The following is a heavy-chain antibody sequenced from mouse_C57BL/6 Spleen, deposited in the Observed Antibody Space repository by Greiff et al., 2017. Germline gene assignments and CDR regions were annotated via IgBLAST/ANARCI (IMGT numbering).Heavy chain of an antibody. D-gene: IGHD1-1*01. V-gene: IGHV5-16*01. CDR1: GFTFSDYY. Sequence: EVQRVESEGGLVQPGSSMKLSCTASGFTFSDYYMAWVRQVPGKGLEWVANINYDGSSTYYLDSLKSRFIISRDNAKNILYLQMSSLKSEDTATYDSARWGTVVAPVAMEYWGQGTSVTVSS. J-gene: IGHJ4*01. CDR2: INYDGSST. CDR3: ARWGTVVAPVAMEY.